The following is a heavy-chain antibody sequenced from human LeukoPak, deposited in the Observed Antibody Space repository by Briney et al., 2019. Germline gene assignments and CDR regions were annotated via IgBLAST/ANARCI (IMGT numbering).Heavy chain of an antibody. J-gene: IGHJ4*02. CDR2: ISGSGSNT. CDR3: ARDVRILGLIDY. Sequence: GGSLRLSCAASGFTFSDYAMTWARQAPGKGLEWVSAISGSGSNTYYADSAKGRFTISRDNTKNTLSLQMNSLRAEDTAIYYCARDVRILGLIDYWGQGTLVTVSS. CDR1: GFTFSDYA. V-gene: IGHV3-23*01. D-gene: IGHD1-26*01.